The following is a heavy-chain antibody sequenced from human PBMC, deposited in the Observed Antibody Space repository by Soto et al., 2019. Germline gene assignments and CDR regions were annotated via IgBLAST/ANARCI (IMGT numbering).Heavy chain of an antibody. J-gene: IGHJ5*01. D-gene: IGHD2-15*01. V-gene: IGHV3-30*18. CDR2: ISYDGSKT. CDR1: GFTFRNYG. CDR3: AKYVMAHCSGGSCFSGWFDS. Sequence: GGSLRLSCAASGFTFRNYGMHWVRQAPGKGQEWEALISYDGSKTDYADSVKGRFTVSRDNFKNTVYLQMNSLRPEDTVVYFFAKYVMAHCSGGSCFSGWFDSWGQGTQVTVSS.